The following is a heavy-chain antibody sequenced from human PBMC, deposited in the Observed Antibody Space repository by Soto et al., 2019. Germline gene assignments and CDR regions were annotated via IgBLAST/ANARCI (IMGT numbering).Heavy chain of an antibody. CDR2: IKSKIDGGTT. J-gene: IGHJ4*02. CDR1: GFTFTNAW. D-gene: IGHD3-22*01. Sequence: PGGSLRLSCAASGFTFTNAWINWVRQAPGKGLEWVGRIKSKIDGGTTDFAAPVKGRFATSRDDSQNMVYLQMTSLKIEDTAVYFCTTDCYSTMIVGCFDYWGQGTLVTVSS. V-gene: IGHV3-15*07. CDR3: TTDCYSTMIVGCFDY.